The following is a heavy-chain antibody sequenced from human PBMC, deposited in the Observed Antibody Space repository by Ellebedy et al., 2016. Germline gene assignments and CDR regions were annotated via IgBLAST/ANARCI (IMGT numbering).Heavy chain of an antibody. CDR3: ARDGANGFEY. J-gene: IGHJ4*02. V-gene: IGHV4-4*07. Sequence: SETLSLXCTVSGGSISIYYWSWIRQPAGKGLEWIGRLYTSGSTKYNPSLKSRVTMSVDTSKNQFSLKLDSVTAADTAVYYCARDGANGFEYWGQGTLITVSS. CDR1: GGSISIYY. CDR2: LYTSGST. D-gene: IGHD4/OR15-4a*01.